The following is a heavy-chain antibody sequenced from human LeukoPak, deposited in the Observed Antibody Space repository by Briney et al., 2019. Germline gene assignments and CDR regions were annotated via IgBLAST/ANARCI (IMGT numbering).Heavy chain of an antibody. CDR3: ARSQGEPRDWFDP. CDR1: GGSISSSSYY. V-gene: IGHV4-39*07. Sequence: SETLSLTCTVSGGSISSSSYYWGWIRQPPGKGLEWIGSIYYSGSTYYNPSLKSRVTISVDTSKNQFSLKLSSVTAADTAVYYCARSQGEPRDWFDPWGQGTLVTVSS. D-gene: IGHD1-26*01. J-gene: IGHJ5*02. CDR2: IYYSGST.